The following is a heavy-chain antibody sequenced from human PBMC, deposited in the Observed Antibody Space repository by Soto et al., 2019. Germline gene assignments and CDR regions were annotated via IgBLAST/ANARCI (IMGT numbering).Heavy chain of an antibody. CDR1: GYTFTSYY. Sequence: QVSLVQSGAEVKKPGASVKVSCKASGYTFTSYYVHWVRQAPGQGLEWMGIIKPSGATTTYAQNCQGRVAMTRDTSTSTVYMELSSLRSEDTAVYYCARRDCFSSSCYFKYWGRGTLVTVSS. V-gene: IGHV1-46*01. CDR3: ARRDCFSSSCYFKY. J-gene: IGHJ4*02. CDR2: IKPSGATT. D-gene: IGHD2-2*01.